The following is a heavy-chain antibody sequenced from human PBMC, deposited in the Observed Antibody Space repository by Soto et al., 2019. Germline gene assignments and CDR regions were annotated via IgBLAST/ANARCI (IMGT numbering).Heavy chain of an antibody. CDR2: IIPILGIA. D-gene: IGHD2-15*01. J-gene: IGHJ5*02. CDR1: GGTFSSYA. CDR3: ASRGVGYCSGGSCFNCFDP. V-gene: IGHV1-69*10. Sequence: ASVKVSCKASGGTFSSYAISWVRQAPGQGLEWMGGIIPILGIANYAQKFQGRVTITADKSTSTAYMELSSLRSEDTAVYYCASRGVGYCSGGSCFNCFDPWGQGTLVTVSS.